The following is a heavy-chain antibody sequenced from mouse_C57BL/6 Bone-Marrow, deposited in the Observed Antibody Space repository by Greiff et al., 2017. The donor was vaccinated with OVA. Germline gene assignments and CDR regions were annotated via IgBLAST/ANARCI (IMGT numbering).Heavy chain of an antibody. CDR3: ARKGRRDY. Sequence: QVQLQQPGAELVKPGASVKLSCKASGYTFTSYWMQWVKQRPGQGLEWIGAIDPSDSYTNYNQQFKGKATLTVDTSSSTAYMQLSSLTSEDSAVYYCARKGRRDYWGQGTTLTVSS. CDR2: IDPSDSYT. J-gene: IGHJ2*01. V-gene: IGHV1-50*01. CDR1: GYTFTSYW.